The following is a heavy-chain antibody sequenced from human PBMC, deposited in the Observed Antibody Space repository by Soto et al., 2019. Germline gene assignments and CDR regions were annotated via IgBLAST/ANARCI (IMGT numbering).Heavy chain of an antibody. CDR2: INTDGTST. J-gene: IGHJ4*02. CDR1: GFTISSYW. Sequence: GGSLRLSCAASGFTISSYWMHWVRQVPGKGLVWVSRINTDGTSTSYADSVKGRFTISRDNAKNTLYLQMDSLRAEDSAVYYCTIFGGSSGGYWAQGTLVTVSS. CDR3: TIFGGSSGGY. V-gene: IGHV3-74*01. D-gene: IGHD3-3*01.